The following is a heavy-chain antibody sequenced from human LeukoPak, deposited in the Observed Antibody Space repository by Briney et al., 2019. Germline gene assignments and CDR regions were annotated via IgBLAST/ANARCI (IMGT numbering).Heavy chain of an antibody. Sequence: GGSRRLSWAALGLTFNKLLMAWGPRAPGNGLEWVGSNKSKKDGGTTDYAAPVKGRFTMSRDDTENTVCLQMNSLKTEDTAVYYCATDLLPPGYGLYYGMDVWGQGTTVTVSS. CDR3: ATDLLPPGYGLYYGMDV. CDR1: GLTFNKLL. D-gene: IGHD4-17*01. V-gene: IGHV3-15*01. J-gene: IGHJ6*02. CDR2: NKSKKDGGTT.